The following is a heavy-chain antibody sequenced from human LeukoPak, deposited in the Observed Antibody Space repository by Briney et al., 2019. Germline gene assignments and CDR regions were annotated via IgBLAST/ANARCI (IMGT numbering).Heavy chain of an antibody. D-gene: IGHD3-10*01. J-gene: IGHJ5*01. Sequence: PGGSLRLSCVASGFTFNKYGIHWVRQAPDKGLEWVAVIWNDGSNEYYADSVKGRLAISRDNDKNTVNLQTNSLRAEDTAVYYCARDGSGLAVRGWFDFWGQGTLVTVSS. V-gene: IGHV3-33*01. CDR1: GFTFNKYG. CDR3: ARDGSGLAVRGWFDF. CDR2: IWNDGSNE.